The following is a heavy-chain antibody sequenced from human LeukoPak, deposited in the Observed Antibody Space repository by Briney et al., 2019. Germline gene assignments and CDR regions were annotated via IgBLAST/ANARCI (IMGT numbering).Heavy chain of an antibody. J-gene: IGHJ4*02. CDR3: AKDDRGYSGYDSNY. D-gene: IGHD5-12*01. V-gene: IGHV3-23*01. Sequence: GGSLRLSCAASGFTFSSYAMSWVRQAPGKGLEWVSAISGSGGSTYYADSVKGRFTISRDNSKNTLYLQMNSLRAEDTAVYYCAKDDRGYSGYDSNYWGQGTLVTVSS. CDR1: GFTFSSYA. CDR2: ISGSGGST.